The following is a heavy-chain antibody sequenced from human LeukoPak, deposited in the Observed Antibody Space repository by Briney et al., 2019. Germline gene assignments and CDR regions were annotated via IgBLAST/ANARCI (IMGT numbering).Heavy chain of an antibody. V-gene: IGHV1-8*03. J-gene: IGHJ4*02. CDR2: MNPNSGNT. Sequence: ASVMVSCKASGYTFTSFDINWVRQATGQGLEWMGRMNPNSGNTGYAQKFQGRVTITTDESTSTAYMELNSLRSEDTAVYYCARGPFSYDSSGYLDYWGQGTLVTVSS. CDR1: GYTFTSFD. D-gene: IGHD3-22*01. CDR3: ARGPFSYDSSGYLDY.